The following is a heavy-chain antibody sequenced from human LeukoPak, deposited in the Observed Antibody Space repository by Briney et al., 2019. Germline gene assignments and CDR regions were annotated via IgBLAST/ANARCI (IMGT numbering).Heavy chain of an antibody. J-gene: IGHJ5*02. D-gene: IGHD6-6*01. CDR2: IYYSGST. Sequence: SETLSLTCTVSGGSISSSSYYWGWIRQPPGKGLEGIGSIYYSGSTYYNPSLKSRVTISVDTSKNQFSLKLSSVTAADTAVYYCARDLSIAALNWFDPWGQGTLVTVSS. V-gene: IGHV4-39*07. CDR1: GGSISSSSYY. CDR3: ARDLSIAALNWFDP.